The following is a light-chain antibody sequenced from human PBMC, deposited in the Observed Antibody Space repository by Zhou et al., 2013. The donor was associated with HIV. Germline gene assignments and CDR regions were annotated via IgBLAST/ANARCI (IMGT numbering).Light chain of an antibody. CDR1: QSISSW. CDR2: EAS. CDR3: LQHKSYPLT. Sequence: DIQMTQSPSTLSASVGDRVTITCRASQSISSWLAWYQQKPGKVPKLLIYEASNLDSGVPSRFSGSGSGTEFTLTITSLQPEDFATYYCLQHKSYPLTFG. V-gene: IGKV1-5*03. J-gene: IGKJ4*01.